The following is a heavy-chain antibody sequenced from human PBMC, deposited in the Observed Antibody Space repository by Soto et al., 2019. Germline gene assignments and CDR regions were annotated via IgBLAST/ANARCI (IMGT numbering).Heavy chain of an antibody. V-gene: IGHV4-30-4*01. J-gene: IGHJ6*02. Sequence: QVQLQESGPGLVKPSQTLSLTCTVSGGSISSGDYYWSWIRQPPGKGLEWIGYIYYSGSTYYNPSLKSRVTISVDTSKNQFSLKLSSVTAADTAVYYCARDSGRQPGTGDYYGMDVWGQETTVTVSS. CDR2: IYYSGST. CDR1: GGSISSGDYY. CDR3: ARDSGRQPGTGDYYGMDV. D-gene: IGHD3-10*01.